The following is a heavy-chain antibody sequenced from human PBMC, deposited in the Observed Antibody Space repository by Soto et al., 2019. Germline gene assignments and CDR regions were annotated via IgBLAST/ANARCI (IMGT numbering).Heavy chain of an antibody. D-gene: IGHD2-2*01. J-gene: IGHJ6*02. CDR1: GFTFSTYA. CDR3: ARVVPAAMYYYYGMDV. CDR2: LSYDGSNK. Sequence: QVQLVESGGGVVQPGRSLRLSCAASGFTFSTYAMHWVRQAPGKGLERVAVLSYDGSNKYYADSVKGRFTISRDNSKNTLYLQMNSLRAEDTAVYYCARVVPAAMYYYYGMDVWGQGTTVTVSS. V-gene: IGHV3-30*03.